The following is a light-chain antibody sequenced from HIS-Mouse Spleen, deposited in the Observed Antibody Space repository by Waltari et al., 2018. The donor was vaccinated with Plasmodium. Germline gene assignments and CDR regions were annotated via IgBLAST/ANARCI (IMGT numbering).Light chain of an antibody. V-gene: IGKV3-20*01. Sequence: EIVLTQSPGTLSLSPGERATLSCMASQSVSSSYLAWYQQKPAHAPRILIYGASSRATGIPDRFSGSGYGTDFTLTISRLEPEDFAVYYCQQYGSSPYTFGQGTKLEIK. J-gene: IGKJ2*01. CDR3: QQYGSSPYT. CDR2: GAS. CDR1: QSVSSSY.